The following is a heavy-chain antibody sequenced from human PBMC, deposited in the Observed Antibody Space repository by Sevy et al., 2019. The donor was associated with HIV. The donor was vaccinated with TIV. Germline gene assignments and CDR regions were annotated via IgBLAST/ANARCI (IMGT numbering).Heavy chain of an antibody. V-gene: IGHV3-74*01. CDR3: ARVAQWELPGPYYYYDGMDV. Sequence: GGSLRLSCAASGFTFSSYWMHWVRQAPGKGLVWVSRINSDGSSTSYADSVKGRFTISRDNARNTLYLQMNRLRAEDTAVYYCARVAQWELPGPYYYYDGMDVWGQGTTVTVSS. CDR2: INSDGSST. D-gene: IGHD1-26*01. CDR1: GFTFSSYW. J-gene: IGHJ6*02.